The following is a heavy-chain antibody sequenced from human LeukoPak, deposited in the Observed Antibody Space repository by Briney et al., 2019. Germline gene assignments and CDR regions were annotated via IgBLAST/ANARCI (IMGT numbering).Heavy chain of an antibody. CDR3: ARDRAYGSGSYSNWFDP. J-gene: IGHJ5*02. Sequence: GGSLRLSCAASGFTFDDYGMSWVRQAPGKGLEWVSGINWNGGSTGYADSVKGRFTISRDNAKNSLYLQVNSLRAEDTALYYCARDRAYGSGSYSNWFDPWGQGTLVTVSS. CDR1: GFTFDDYG. V-gene: IGHV3-20*04. CDR2: INWNGGST. D-gene: IGHD3-10*01.